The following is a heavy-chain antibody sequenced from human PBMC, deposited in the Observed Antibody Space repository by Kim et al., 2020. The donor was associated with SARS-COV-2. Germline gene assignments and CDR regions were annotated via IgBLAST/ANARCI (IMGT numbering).Heavy chain of an antibody. D-gene: IGHD5-18*01. J-gene: IGHJ4*03. CDR2: IWYDASKT. CDR3: ARSGYSHSSQCYYFDY. CDR1: GFTFNSHG. Sequence: GGSLRLSCVASGFTFNSHGMHWVRQAPGKGLEWVAVIWYDASKTYYVDSVKGRFTISRDNSKNMLYLQMNSLRAEDTAVYYCARSGYSHSSQCYYFDYWGHGALLTVSS. V-gene: IGHV3-33*01.